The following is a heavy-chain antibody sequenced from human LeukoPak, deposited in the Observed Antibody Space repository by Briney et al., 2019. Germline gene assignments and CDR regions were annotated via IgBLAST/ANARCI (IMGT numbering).Heavy chain of an antibody. CDR1: EFTFRSYS. CDR3: AKGGYGYDSSGHNYFDY. Sequence: GGSLRLSCAGSEFTFRSYSMNWVRQAPGKGLEWVSSISGSSSDIYYADSVKGRFTISRDNSKNTLYLQMNSLRAEDTAVYYCAKGGYGYDSSGHNYFDYWGQGSQVTVSS. D-gene: IGHD3-22*01. J-gene: IGHJ4*02. CDR2: ISGSSSDI. V-gene: IGHV3-21*01.